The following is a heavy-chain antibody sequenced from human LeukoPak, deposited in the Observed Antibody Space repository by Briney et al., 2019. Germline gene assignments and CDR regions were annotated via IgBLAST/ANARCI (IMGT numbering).Heavy chain of an antibody. CDR3: ARHPVPDTNTVTTYAIDY. Sequence: GSLRLSCAASGFTVSSNYMSWVRQPPGKGLEWIGSIYYSGSTYYNPSLKSRVTISVDTSKNQFSLKLSSVTAADTAVYYCARHPVPDTNTVTTYAIDYWGQGTLVTVSS. CDR2: IYYSGST. V-gene: IGHV4-39*01. CDR1: GFTVSSNY. J-gene: IGHJ4*02. D-gene: IGHD4-17*01.